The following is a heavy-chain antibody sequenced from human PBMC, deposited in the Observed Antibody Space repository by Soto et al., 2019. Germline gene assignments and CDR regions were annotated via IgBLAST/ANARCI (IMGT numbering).Heavy chain of an antibody. D-gene: IGHD6-6*01. CDR2: INGGNGNT. V-gene: IGHV1-3*01. CDR3: AREGYSSSSAPFDY. J-gene: IGHJ4*02. Sequence: ASVKVSCKASGYSFTSYAMHWVRQAPGQRLEWMGWINGGNGNTKYSQKIQGRVTITRDTSASTAYMELSSLESEDTAVYYCAREGYSSSSAPFDYWGQGTLVTV. CDR1: GYSFTSYA.